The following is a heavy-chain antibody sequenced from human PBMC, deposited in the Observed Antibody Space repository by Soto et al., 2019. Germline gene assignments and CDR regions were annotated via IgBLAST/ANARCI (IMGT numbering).Heavy chain of an antibody. CDR2: IIPIFGTA. J-gene: IGHJ6*02. V-gene: IGHV1-69*13. D-gene: IGHD5-18*01. Sequence: ASVKVSCKASGGTFSSYAISWVRQAPGQGLEWMGGIIPIFGTANYAQKFRGRVTITADESTSTAYMELSSLRSEDTAVYYCAREGSGAIQLWLHDYYYYYGMDVWGQGTTVTVSS. CDR3: AREGSGAIQLWLHDYYYYYGMDV. CDR1: GGTFSSYA.